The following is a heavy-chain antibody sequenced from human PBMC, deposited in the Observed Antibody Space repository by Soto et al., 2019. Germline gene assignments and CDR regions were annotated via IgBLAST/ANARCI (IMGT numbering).Heavy chain of an antibody. D-gene: IGHD6-19*01. CDR2: IIPILGIA. CDR3: ARGSSSGWYVREGWFDP. CDR1: GGTFSSYT. J-gene: IGHJ5*02. Sequence: SVKVSCKASGGTFSSYTISWVRQAPGQGLEWMGRIIPILGIANYAQKFQGRVTITADKSTSTAYMELSSLRSEDTAVYYCARGSSSGWYVREGWFDPWGQGTLVTVSS. V-gene: IGHV1-69*02.